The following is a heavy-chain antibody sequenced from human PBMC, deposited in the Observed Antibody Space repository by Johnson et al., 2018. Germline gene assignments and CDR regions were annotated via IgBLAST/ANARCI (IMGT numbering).Heavy chain of an antibody. V-gene: IGHV3-30*03. J-gene: IGHJ6*04. Sequence: QLVESGGGVVQPGRSLRLSCAASGFTFSSYGMHWVRQAPGKGLEWVAVISYDGRNKYYADSVKGRFTISRDNSKNTLYLQMNSLRAEDTAVYYCARGDYGDYSMDVWGKGTTVTVSS. CDR2: ISYDGRNK. CDR1: GFTFSSYG. D-gene: IGHD4-17*01. CDR3: ARGDYGDYSMDV.